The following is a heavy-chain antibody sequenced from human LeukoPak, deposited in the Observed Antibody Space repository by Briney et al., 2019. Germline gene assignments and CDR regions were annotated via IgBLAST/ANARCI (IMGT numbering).Heavy chain of an antibody. Sequence: GGSLRLSCAASGFTFSSNAMTWVRQAPGKGLEWVSAISGSGGSTYYADSVKGRFTISRDNSKNTLYLQMGSLRAEDVAVYYCARGNYSNYADLYYFDYWGQGTLVTVSS. D-gene: IGHD4-11*01. CDR3: ARGNYSNYADLYYFDY. V-gene: IGHV3-23*01. CDR2: ISGSGGST. J-gene: IGHJ4*02. CDR1: GFTFSSNA.